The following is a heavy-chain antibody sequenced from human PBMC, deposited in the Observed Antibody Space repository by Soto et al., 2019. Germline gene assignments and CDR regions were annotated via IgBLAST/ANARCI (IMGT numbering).Heavy chain of an antibody. D-gene: IGHD3-22*01. CDR2: IYYSGST. J-gene: IGHJ4*02. CDR1: GGSISSGDYY. Sequence: PSETLSLTCTVSGGSISSGDYYWSWIREPPGKGLEWIGYIYYSGSTYYNPSLKSRVTISVDTSKNQFSLKLSSVTAADMAVYYCARDGDYYDSSGYYWRYFDYWGQGTLVTVSS. CDR3: ARDGDYYDSSGYYWRYFDY. V-gene: IGHV4-30-4*01.